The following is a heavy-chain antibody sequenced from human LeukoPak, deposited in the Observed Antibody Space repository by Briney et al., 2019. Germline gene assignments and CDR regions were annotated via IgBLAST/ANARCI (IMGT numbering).Heavy chain of an antibody. CDR1: GGSISSSSYY. CDR2: IYYSGST. D-gene: IGHD3-16*02. Sequence: PSETLSLTCTVSGGSISSSSYYWGWIRRPPGKGLEWIGSIYYSGSTYYNPSLKSRVTISVDTSKNQFSLKLSSVTAADTAVYYCARGRYLPLYFWGQGTLVTVSS. V-gene: IGHV4-39*07. J-gene: IGHJ4*02. CDR3: ARGRYLPLYF.